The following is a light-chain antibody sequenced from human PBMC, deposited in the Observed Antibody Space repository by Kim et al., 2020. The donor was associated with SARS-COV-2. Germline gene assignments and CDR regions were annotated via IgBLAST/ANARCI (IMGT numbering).Light chain of an antibody. V-gene: IGKV3-15*01. CDR2: DAS. Sequence: VSPGESATLSCRASQSVSSDLAWYQQKPGQAPRLLIYDASTRATGIPARFSGSGSGTEFTLTISSLRSEDIAVYFCQQYNNWPPLTFGGGTKLEI. J-gene: IGKJ4*01. CDR3: QQYNNWPPLT. CDR1: QSVSSD.